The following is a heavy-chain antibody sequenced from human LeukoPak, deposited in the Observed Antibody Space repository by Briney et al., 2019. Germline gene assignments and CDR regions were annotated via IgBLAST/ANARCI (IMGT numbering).Heavy chain of an antibody. Sequence: GASVKVSCKASGGTFSSYTLSWVRQAPGQGLEWMGGIIPIFGTSNYAQKFQGRVTVTRDTSTSTVYMELSSLRSENTAVYYCARKHSDYYGSGYPEYFQHWGQGTLVTVSS. V-gene: IGHV1-69*05. J-gene: IGHJ1*01. CDR1: GGTFSSYT. CDR2: IIPIFGTS. CDR3: ARKHSDYYGSGYPEYFQH. D-gene: IGHD3-22*01.